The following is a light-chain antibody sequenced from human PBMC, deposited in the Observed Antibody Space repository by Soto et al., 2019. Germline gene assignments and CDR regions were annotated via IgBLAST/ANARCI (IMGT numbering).Light chain of an antibody. CDR1: NSNIGAGYD. V-gene: IGLV1-40*01. Sequence: QSVLTQPPSVTGAPGQRVTISCTGTNSNIGAGYDVHWYQQFPGKAPKLLISAYTNRPSGIPDRFSGSKSGTSASLAITGLQAEDEADYYCASWDDSLTGGVFGGGTKLTVL. CDR2: AYT. J-gene: IGLJ3*02. CDR3: ASWDDSLTGGV.